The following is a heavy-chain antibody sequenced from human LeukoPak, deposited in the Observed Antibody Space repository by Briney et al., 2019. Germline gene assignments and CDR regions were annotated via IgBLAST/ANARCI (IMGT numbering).Heavy chain of an antibody. CDR1: AYTYPSYG. J-gene: IGHJ4*02. Sequence: SVEGDSNAYAYTYPSYGICCVRQAPGQGLEWMGWISAYNGNTNYAQKFQGRVTMTTDTSTNTAYMELRSLRSDDTAVYYCARDYYTASKWFDYWGQGTLVSVSS. CDR2: ISAYNGNT. D-gene: IGHD1-26*01. V-gene: IGHV1-18*01. CDR3: ARDYYTASKWFDY.